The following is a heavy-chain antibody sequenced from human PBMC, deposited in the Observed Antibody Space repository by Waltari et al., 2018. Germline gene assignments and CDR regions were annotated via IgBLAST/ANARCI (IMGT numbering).Heavy chain of an antibody. D-gene: IGHD3-10*01. J-gene: IGHJ6*02. CDR2: IYYSGST. V-gene: IGHV4-39*01. CDR3: ASGEQARYYYYGMDV. Sequence: QLQLQESGPGLVKPSETLSLTCTVSGGSISSSSYYWGWLRRPPGKGLEWIGSIYYSGSTYYNPSLKSRVTISVDTSKNQFSLKLSSVTAADTAVYYCASGEQARYYYYGMDVWGQGTTVTVSS. CDR1: GGSISSSSYY.